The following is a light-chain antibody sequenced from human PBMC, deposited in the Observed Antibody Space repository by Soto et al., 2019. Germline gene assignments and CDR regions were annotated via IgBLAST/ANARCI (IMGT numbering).Light chain of an antibody. V-gene: IGKV2-28*01. CDR3: WKPQQTPRT. CDR1: QSLLHSNGYNY. CDR2: LGS. Sequence: DIVMTQSPLSLPVTPGEPASISCRSSQSLLHSNGYNYLDWYLQKPGQSPQLLIFLGSNRASGVPESLSGSGWGTYFTLKTSRGEAEGVGVYSGWKPQQTPRTFGKGTKGDIK. J-gene: IGKJ4*01.